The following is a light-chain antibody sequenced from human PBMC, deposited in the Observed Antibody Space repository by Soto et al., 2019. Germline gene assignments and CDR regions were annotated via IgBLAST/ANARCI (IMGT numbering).Light chain of an antibody. CDR3: QSYDSSLSGWM. V-gene: IGLV1-40*01. J-gene: IGLJ3*02. CDR1: SSNIGAVYD. Sequence: QSVLTQPPSGSGAPGQRVTISCTGSSSNIGAVYDVHWYQQLPGTAPKLLIYGNSNRPSGVPDRFSGSKSGTSASLAITGLQAEDEADYYCQSYDSSLSGWMFGGGTKLTVL. CDR2: GNS.